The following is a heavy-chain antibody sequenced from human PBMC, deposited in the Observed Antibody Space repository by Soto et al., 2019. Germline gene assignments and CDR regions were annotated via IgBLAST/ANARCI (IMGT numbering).Heavy chain of an antibody. CDR2: IVVGSGNT. Sequence: SVKVSCKASGFTFTSSAVQWVRQARGQRLEWIGWIVVGSGNTNYAQKFQERVTITRDMSTSTAYMELSSLRSEDTAVYYCAADPADIAYGSGSYYYYGMDVWGQGTTVTVSS. D-gene: IGHD3-10*01. V-gene: IGHV1-58*01. CDR1: GFTFTSSA. CDR3: AADPADIAYGSGSYYYYGMDV. J-gene: IGHJ6*02.